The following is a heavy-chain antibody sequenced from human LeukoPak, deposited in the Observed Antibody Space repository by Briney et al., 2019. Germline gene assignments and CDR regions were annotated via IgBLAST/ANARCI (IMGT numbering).Heavy chain of an antibody. D-gene: IGHD1-26*01. CDR1: GFTFSNAW. Sequence: GGSLRLSYAASGFTFSNAWMNWVRQAPGKGLEWVSYISSSSNTIYYADSVKGRFTISRDNAKNSLYLQMNSLRAEDTAVYYCATESGTYSGTCFDYWGQGTLVTVSS. V-gene: IGHV3-48*01. CDR3: ATESGTYSGTCFDY. CDR2: ISSSSNTI. J-gene: IGHJ4*02.